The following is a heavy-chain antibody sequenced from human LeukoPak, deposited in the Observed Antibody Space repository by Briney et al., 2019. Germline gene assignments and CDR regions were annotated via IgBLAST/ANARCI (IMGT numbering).Heavy chain of an antibody. D-gene: IGHD4-23*01. V-gene: IGHV3-21*01. CDR3: AKNNDYGGSYWYFDL. CDR1: GFTFSSYS. CDR2: ISSSSSYI. J-gene: IGHJ2*01. Sequence: PGGSLRLSCAASGFTFSSYSMNWVRQAPGKGLEWVSSISSSSSYIYYADSVKGRFTISRDNAKDSLYLQMNSLRAEDTAVYYCAKNNDYGGSYWYFDLWGRGTLVTVSS.